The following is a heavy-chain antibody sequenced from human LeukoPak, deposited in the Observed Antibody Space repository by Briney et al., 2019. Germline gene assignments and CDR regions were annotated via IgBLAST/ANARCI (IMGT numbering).Heavy chain of an antibody. CDR2: ISARGTDT. Sequence: PGGSLRLSCAASGFTLTSYATTWVRQAPGKGPEWVSAISARGTDTYYADSVKGRFTIARDTSKNTVYLQMNSLRDEDAAVYYCAKQLDSGNYYPTGDDYWGQGTLVTVSS. CDR1: GFTLTSYA. J-gene: IGHJ4*02. CDR3: AKQLDSGNYYPTGDDY. V-gene: IGHV3-23*01. D-gene: IGHD3-10*01.